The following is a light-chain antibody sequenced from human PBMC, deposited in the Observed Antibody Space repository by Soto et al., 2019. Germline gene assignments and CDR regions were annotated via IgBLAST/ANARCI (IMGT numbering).Light chain of an antibody. J-gene: IGKJ4*01. CDR2: AAS. Sequence: DIQMTQSPSSLSASVGDRVIITCRASQSISSYLNWYQQKPGKAPKLLIFAASTLQSGVPSRFSGSGSGTEFTLTITSLQPEDFAAYYCQQLYTYPLTFGGGTKVDIK. CDR3: QQLYTYPLT. CDR1: QSISSY. V-gene: IGKV1-39*01.